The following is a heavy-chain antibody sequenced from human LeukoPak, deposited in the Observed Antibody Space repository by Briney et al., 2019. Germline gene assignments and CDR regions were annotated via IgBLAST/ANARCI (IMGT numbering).Heavy chain of an antibody. CDR3: AKGKGQNWDPFDY. V-gene: IGHV3-33*06. CDR2: IWYDGSNK. J-gene: IGHJ4*02. Sequence: PGGSLRLSCAAAGFTFSNYGMHWVRQAPGKGLEWVGVIWYDGSNKYYADSVKGRVTISRDNSKNTLYLQMNSLRAEATAVYYCAKGKGQNWDPFDYWGQGTLVTVSS. D-gene: IGHD7-27*01. CDR1: GFTFSNYG.